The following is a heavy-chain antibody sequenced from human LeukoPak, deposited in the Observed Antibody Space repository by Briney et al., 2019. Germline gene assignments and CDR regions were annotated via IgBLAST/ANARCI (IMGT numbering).Heavy chain of an antibody. CDR2: IRYDGSNK. CDR3: AKDRAAAGPGWFDP. J-gene: IGHJ5*02. Sequence: GGSLRLSCAASGFTFSSYGMHWVRQAPGKGLEWVAFIRYDGSNKYYADSVKGRFTISRDNSKNTLYLQMNSLRAEDTAVYYCAKDRAAAGPGWFDPWGQGTLVTVSS. D-gene: IGHD6-13*01. V-gene: IGHV3-30*02. CDR1: GFTFSSYG.